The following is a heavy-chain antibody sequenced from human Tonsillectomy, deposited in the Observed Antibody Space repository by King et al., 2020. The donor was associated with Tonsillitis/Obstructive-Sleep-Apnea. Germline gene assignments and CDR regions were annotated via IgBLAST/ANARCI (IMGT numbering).Heavy chain of an antibody. J-gene: IGHJ4*02. D-gene: IGHD3-3*01. V-gene: IGHV3-48*02. CDR1: GVTFNFYS. CDR3: TRDIGGNYGFWSDYPGY. CDR2: ISVSGNTI. Sequence: EVQLVESGGGLIQPGGSLRLSCAASGVTFNFYSMDWVRQAPGKGLEWVSYISVSGNTIYSADSVKGRFTISRDNAKNSLYLQMNRLRDEDTAVYYCTRDIGGNYGFWSDYPGYWGEGALVTASS.